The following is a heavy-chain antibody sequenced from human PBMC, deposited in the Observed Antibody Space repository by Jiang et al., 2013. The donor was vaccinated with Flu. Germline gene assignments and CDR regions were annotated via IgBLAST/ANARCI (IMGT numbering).Heavy chain of an antibody. Sequence: SVKVSCKASGYTFTSYAMNWVRQAPGQGLEWMGWINTNTGNPTYAQGFTGRFVFSLDTSVSTAYLQISSLKAEDTAVYYCATTAFITMVQMPGGWFDPWGQGTLVTVSS. D-gene: IGHD3-10*01. J-gene: IGHJ5*02. CDR3: ATTAFITMVQMPGGWFDP. CDR1: GYTFTSYA. CDR2: INTNTGNP. V-gene: IGHV7-4-1*02.